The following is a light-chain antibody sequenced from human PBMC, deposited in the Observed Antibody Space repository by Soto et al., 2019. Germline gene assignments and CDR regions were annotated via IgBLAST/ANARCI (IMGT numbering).Light chain of an antibody. CDR3: QHYYTLPIT. J-gene: IGKJ5*01. Sequence: DIQMTQSPSSLSASVGDRFAITCQAGQDVGKYVNWYQQKAGKAPKLLIYDASNLETGVPSRFSGSGSGTHFTFTINSLQPEDFTTYYCQHYYTLPITFGQGTRLE. V-gene: IGKV1-33*01. CDR2: DAS. CDR1: QDVGKY.